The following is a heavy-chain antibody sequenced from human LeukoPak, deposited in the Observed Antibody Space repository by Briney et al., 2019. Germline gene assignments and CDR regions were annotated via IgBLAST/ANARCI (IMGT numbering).Heavy chain of an antibody. J-gene: IGHJ6*03. Sequence: SETLSLTCAVYGGSFSGYYWSWIRQPPGKGLEWIGEINHSGSTNYNPSLKSRVTISVDTSKNQFSLKLSSVTAADTAVYYCARETYYDILTGYPGYYYYMDVWGKGTTVTISS. V-gene: IGHV4-34*01. D-gene: IGHD3-9*01. CDR3: ARETYYDILTGYPGYYYYMDV. CDR1: GGSFSGYY. CDR2: INHSGST.